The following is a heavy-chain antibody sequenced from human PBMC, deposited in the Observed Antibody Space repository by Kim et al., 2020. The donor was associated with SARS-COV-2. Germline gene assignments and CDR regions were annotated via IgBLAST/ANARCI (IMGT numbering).Heavy chain of an antibody. Sequence: GGSLRLSCAASGFTFSSYEMNWVRQAPGKGLEWVSYISSSGSTIYYADSVKGRFTISRDNAKNSLYLQMNSLRAEDTAVYYCAREAGQWLLLPLDAFDIWGQGTMVTVSS. D-gene: IGHD3-22*01. CDR2: ISSSGSTI. J-gene: IGHJ3*02. CDR1: GFTFSSYE. CDR3: AREAGQWLLLPLDAFDI. V-gene: IGHV3-48*03.